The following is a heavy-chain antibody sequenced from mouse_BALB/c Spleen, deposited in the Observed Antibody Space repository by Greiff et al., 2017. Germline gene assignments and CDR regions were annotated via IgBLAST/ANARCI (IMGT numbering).Heavy chain of an antibody. D-gene: IGHD1-1*01. Sequence: VQLKESGAELVRSGASVKLSCTASGFNIKDYYMHWVKQRPEQGLEWIGWIDPENGDTEYAPKFQGKATMTADTSSNTAYLQLSSLTSEDTAVYYCNAPITTVVASTARWYFDVWGAGTTVTVSS. J-gene: IGHJ1*01. CDR1: GFNIKDYY. CDR3: NAPITTVVASTARWYFDV. CDR2: IDPENGDT. V-gene: IGHV14-4*02.